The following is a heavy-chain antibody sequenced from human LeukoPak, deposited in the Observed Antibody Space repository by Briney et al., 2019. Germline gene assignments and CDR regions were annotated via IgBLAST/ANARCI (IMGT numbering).Heavy chain of an antibody. J-gene: IGHJ4*02. CDR2: IRYDGSDK. CDR3: AKEKGRPYESSFDY. D-gene: IGHD3-22*01. Sequence: PGWSLRLSCAASGFIISSYGMHWVRQAPGKGLEWVAFIRYDGSDKDYVDSVKGRFTISRDNSKNTLYLQMNSLTAEDTAVYYCAKEKGRPYESSFDYWGQGTLVTVSS. V-gene: IGHV3-30*02. CDR1: GFIISSYG.